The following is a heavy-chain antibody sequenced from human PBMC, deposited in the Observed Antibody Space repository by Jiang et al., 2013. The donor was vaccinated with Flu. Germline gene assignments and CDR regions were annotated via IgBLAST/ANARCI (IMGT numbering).Heavy chain of an antibody. Sequence: GSGLVKPSGTLSLTCAVSGGSISSSNWWSWVRQPPGKGLEWIGEIYHSGSTNYNPSLKSRVTISVDKSRNQFSLKLSSVTAADTAVYYCARGLLPTVTTVPYYYYGMDVWGKGTTVTVSS. D-gene: IGHD4-17*01. CDR3: ARGLLPTVTTVPYYYYGMDV. CDR2: IYHSGST. V-gene: IGHV4-4*02. CDR1: GGSISSSNW. J-gene: IGHJ6*04.